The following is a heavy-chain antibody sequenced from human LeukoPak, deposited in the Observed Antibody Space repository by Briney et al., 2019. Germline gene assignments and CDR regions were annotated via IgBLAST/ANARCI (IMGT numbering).Heavy chain of an antibody. Sequence: ASVTVSSKASGYTFTSYYMHWVRQAPGQGLEWMGIINPSGGSTSYAQKFQGRVTMTRDTSTSTVYMELSSLRSEDTAVYYCARATGGQLDYWGQGTLVTVSS. V-gene: IGHV1-46*01. CDR1: GYTFTSYY. CDR3: ARATGGQLDY. J-gene: IGHJ4*02. CDR2: INPSGGST. D-gene: IGHD7-27*01.